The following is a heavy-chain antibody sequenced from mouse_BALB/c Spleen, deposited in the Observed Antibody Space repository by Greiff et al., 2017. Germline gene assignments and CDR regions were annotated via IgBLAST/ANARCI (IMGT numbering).Heavy chain of an antibody. Sequence: EVKLVESGGGLVQPGGSLKLSCAASGFTFSSYTMSWVRQTPEKRLEWVAYISNGGGSTYYPDTVKGRFTISRDNAKNTLYLQMSSLKSEDTAMYYCASYDYDGAWFAYWGQGTLVTVSA. D-gene: IGHD2-4*01. CDR1: GFTFSSYT. CDR2: ISNGGGST. J-gene: IGHJ3*01. V-gene: IGHV5-12-2*01. CDR3: ASYDYDGAWFAY.